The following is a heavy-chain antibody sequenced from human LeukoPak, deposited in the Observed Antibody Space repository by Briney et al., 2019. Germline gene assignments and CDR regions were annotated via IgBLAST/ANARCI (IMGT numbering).Heavy chain of an antibody. D-gene: IGHD3-22*01. Sequence: PGGSLRLSCAASGFTFSTYAMSWVRQAAGKGLEWVSLISGSGGGTYYADSVKGRFTISRDNSKNTLYLQMNSLRAEDTAVYYCAKKGYYDGSGYYMYYFDHWGQGTLVTVSS. CDR3: AKKGYYDGSGYYMYYFDH. CDR2: ISGSGGGT. J-gene: IGHJ4*02. V-gene: IGHV3-23*01. CDR1: GFTFSTYA.